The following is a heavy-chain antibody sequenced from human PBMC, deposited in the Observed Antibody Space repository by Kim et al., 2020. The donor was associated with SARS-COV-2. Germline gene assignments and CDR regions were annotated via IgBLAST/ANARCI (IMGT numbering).Heavy chain of an antibody. Sequence: ASVKVSCKASGYTFTSYGISWVRQAPGQGLEWMGWISAYNGNTNYAQKLQGRVTMTTDTSTSTAYMELRSLRSDDTAVYYCARVPSTDDWFHYQVGDYWGQGTLVTVSS. V-gene: IGHV1-18*01. J-gene: IGHJ4*02. CDR1: GYTFTSYG. D-gene: IGHD3-9*01. CDR3: ARVPSTDDWFHYQVGDY. CDR2: ISAYNGNT.